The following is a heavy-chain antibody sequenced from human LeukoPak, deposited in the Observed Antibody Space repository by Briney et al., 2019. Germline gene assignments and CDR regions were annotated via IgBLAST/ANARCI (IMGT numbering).Heavy chain of an antibody. D-gene: IGHD1-26*01. J-gene: IGHJ4*02. CDR2: ILYDGSTK. CDR1: GFTFSTNN. Sequence: GGSLRLSCAASGFTFSTNNMHWVRQAPGRGLEWVAFILYDGSTKYFADSVKGRFTISRDNSKNTLYLQMNSLRAEDTAVYYCAKIPGGPIYSGSRFDYWGQGTLVTVSS. V-gene: IGHV3-30*02. CDR3: AKIPGGPIYSGSRFDY.